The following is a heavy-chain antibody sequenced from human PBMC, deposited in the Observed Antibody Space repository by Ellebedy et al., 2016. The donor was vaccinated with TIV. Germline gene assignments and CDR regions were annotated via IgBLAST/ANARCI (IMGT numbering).Heavy chain of an antibody. CDR2: IKQDGSEK. CDR1: GFTFSSYW. V-gene: IGHV3-7*01. CDR3: ARDRLYYYDSSGYYPLGY. Sequence: GGSLRLSXAASGFTFSSYWMSWVRQAPGKGLEWVANIKQDGSEKYYVDSVKGRFTISRDNAKNSLYLQMNSLRAEDTAVYYCARDRLYYYDSSGYYPLGYWGQGTLVTVSS. D-gene: IGHD3-22*01. J-gene: IGHJ4*02.